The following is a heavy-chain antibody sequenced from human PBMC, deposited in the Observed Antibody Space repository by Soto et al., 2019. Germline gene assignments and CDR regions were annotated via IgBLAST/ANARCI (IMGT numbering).Heavy chain of an antibody. CDR3: ARSPYYDYYYYYGMDV. V-gene: IGHV4-4*02. D-gene: IGHD3-10*01. CDR1: GGSISSSNW. Sequence: SETLSLTCAVSGGSISSSNWWSWVRQPPGKGLEWIGEIYHSGSTNYNPSLKSRVTISVDKSKNQFSLKLSSVTAADTAVYYCARSPYYDYYYYYGMDVWGKGTTVTVSS. J-gene: IGHJ6*04. CDR2: IYHSGST.